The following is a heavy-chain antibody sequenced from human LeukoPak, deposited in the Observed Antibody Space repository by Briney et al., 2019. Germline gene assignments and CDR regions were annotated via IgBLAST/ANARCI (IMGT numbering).Heavy chain of an antibody. J-gene: IGHJ3*01. Sequence: PGGSLRLSCAASGFTFSRYWMSWVRQAPGKGLELVANIKQDGSARFYGDSVKGRFTVSRDNAKNSLYIQMNSLRAEDTAVYYCARDREGSRDAFDLWGQGTMVTVSS. CDR1: GFTFSRYW. CDR2: IKQDGSAR. CDR3: ARDREGSRDAFDL. V-gene: IGHV3-7*01. D-gene: IGHD1-26*01.